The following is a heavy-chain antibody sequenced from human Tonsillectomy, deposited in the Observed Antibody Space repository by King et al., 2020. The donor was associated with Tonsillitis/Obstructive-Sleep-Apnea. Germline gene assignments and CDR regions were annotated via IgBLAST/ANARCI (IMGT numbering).Heavy chain of an antibody. Sequence: VQLVESGGGVVQPGRSLSLSCAASGFTFNSYGMHWVRQAPGKGLEWVAIIYYDGFTKYYADSVKGRFTISRDNSKSTLYLQMNSLRADDTAVYYCARVGNGATQIDYWGQGTLVTVSS. CDR2: IYYDGFTK. J-gene: IGHJ4*02. CDR1: GFTFNSYG. CDR3: ARVGNGATQIDY. V-gene: IGHV3-33*01. D-gene: IGHD1-1*01.